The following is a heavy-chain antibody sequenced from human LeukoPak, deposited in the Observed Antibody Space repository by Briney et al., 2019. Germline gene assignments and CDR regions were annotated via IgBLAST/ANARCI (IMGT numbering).Heavy chain of an antibody. CDR1: GASISSHY. D-gene: IGHD1-1*01. V-gene: IGHV4-4*08. CDR3: VSESRQLGN. Sequence: SETLSLTCTVSGASISSHYWSWIRQPPGRGLEWIGFISNSGVPTYNPSLRSRVTISLDTSKNQFSLKLNSVTAADTAVYYCVSESRQLGNWGQGTLVTVSS. J-gene: IGHJ4*02. CDR2: ISNSGVP.